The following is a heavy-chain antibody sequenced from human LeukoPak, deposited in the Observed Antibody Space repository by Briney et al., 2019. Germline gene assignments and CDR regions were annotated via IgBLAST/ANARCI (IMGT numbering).Heavy chain of an antibody. Sequence: NPGGSLRLSCAASGFTFSSYSMNWVRQAPGKGLEWVSSISSSSSYIYYADSVKGRFTISRDNAKNSLYLQMNSLRAEDTAVYYCARSTMVRGGDWQLWEGYNWFDPWGQGTLVTVSS. CDR3: ARSTMVRGGDWQLWEGYNWFDP. J-gene: IGHJ5*02. V-gene: IGHV3-21*01. D-gene: IGHD3-10*01. CDR2: ISSSSSYI. CDR1: GFTFSSYS.